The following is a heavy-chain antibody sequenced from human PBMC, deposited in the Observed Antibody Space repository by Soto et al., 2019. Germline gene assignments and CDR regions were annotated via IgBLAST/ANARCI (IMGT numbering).Heavy chain of an antibody. D-gene: IGHD6-13*01. CDR1: GYTFTSYA. J-gene: IGHJ6*02. V-gene: IGHV1-3*01. CDR2: INAGNGNT. Sequence: ASVKVSCKASGYTFTSYAMHWVRQAPGQRLEWMGWINAGNGNTKYSQKFQGRVTITRDASASTAYMELSSLRSEDTAVYYCARDLGVAAAGTRAEYYYSYYGMYVWGQGTTVTVSS. CDR3: ARDLGVAAAGTRAEYYYSYYGMYV.